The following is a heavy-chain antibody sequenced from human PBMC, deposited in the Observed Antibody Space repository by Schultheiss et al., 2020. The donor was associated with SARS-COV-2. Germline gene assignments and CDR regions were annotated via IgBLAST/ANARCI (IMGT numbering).Heavy chain of an antibody. CDR3: ARDLWFGERAFDI. CDR1: GFTFSSYG. D-gene: IGHD3-10*01. J-gene: IGHJ3*02. V-gene: IGHV3-23*01. Sequence: GGSLRLSCAASGFTFSSYGMSWVRQAPGKGLEWVSGISGSGGSTYYADSVKGRFTISRDNSKNSLYLQMNSLRAEDTAVYYCARDLWFGERAFDIWGQGTMVTVSS. CDR2: ISGSGGST.